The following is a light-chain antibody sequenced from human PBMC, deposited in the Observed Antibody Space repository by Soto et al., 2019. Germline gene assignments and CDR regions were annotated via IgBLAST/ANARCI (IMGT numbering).Light chain of an antibody. V-gene: IGKV3-20*01. CDR2: GAS. CDR1: QSVSSSY. Sequence: EVGLKQSPGTLSLSQGERATLSCRAIQSVSSSYLAWYQQKPGQAPRLLIFGASNRATGIPDRFSGSGSGTDFTLTINRLEPEDFAVYYCQQYGSSPSWTFGQGTKVDIK. CDR3: QQYGSSPSWT. J-gene: IGKJ1*01.